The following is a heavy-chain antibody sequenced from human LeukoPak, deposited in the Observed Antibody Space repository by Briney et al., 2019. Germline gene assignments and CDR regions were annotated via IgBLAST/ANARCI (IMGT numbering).Heavy chain of an antibody. CDR1: GGSISSYY. CDR3: AREHGAYTMVRGVIISDAFDI. Sequence: SETLSLTCTVSGGSISSYYWSWIRQPAGKGLEWIGRIYTSGSTNYNPSLKSRVTMSVDTSKNQFSLKLSSVTAADTAVYYCAREHGAYTMVRGVIISDAFDIWGQGTMVTVSS. D-gene: IGHD3-10*01. V-gene: IGHV4-4*07. CDR2: IYTSGST. J-gene: IGHJ3*02.